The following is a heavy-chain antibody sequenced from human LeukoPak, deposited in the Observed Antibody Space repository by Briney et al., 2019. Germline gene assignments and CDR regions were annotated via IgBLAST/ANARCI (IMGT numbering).Heavy chain of an antibody. Sequence: SVKVSCKASGGTFSSYAISWVRQAPGQGLEWMGGIIPIFGTANYAQKFQGRVTITTDESTSTAYMELSSLRSEDTAVYYCASFNCSSTSCYRREGYYFDYWGQGTLVTVSS. CDR1: GGTFSSYA. D-gene: IGHD2-2*01. J-gene: IGHJ4*02. CDR3: ASFNCSSTSCYRREGYYFDY. CDR2: IIPIFGTA. V-gene: IGHV1-69*05.